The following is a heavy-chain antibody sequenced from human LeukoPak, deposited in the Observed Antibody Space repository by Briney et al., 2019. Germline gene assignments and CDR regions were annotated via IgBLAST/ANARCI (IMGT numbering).Heavy chain of an antibody. D-gene: IGHD2-2*01. Sequence: SETLSLTCTVSGGSISSSTYYWGWIRQPPGKGLEWIGTIYYSGRTWYNPTLKSRVTISVDTSKNQFSLRLSSVTAADTAVYYCATSRQLLDNWFDPWGQGILVTVSS. CDR1: GGSISSSTYY. CDR2: IYYSGRT. CDR3: ATSRQLLDNWFDP. J-gene: IGHJ5*02. V-gene: IGHV4-39*07.